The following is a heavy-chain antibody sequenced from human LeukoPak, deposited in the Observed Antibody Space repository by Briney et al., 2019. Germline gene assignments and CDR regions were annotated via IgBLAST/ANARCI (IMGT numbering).Heavy chain of an antibody. CDR1: GFTVNSNY. CDR3: ASSSWSRSNWFDP. D-gene: IGHD6-13*01. Sequence: EGSLRLSCAASGFTVNSNYMTWVRQAPGKGLEWVSVIHSGGSTFYADFVKGRFTISRDNSKNTLYLQMNSLRTDDTAVYYCASSSWSRSNWFDPWGQGTLVTVSS. V-gene: IGHV3-66*02. J-gene: IGHJ5*02. CDR2: IHSGGST.